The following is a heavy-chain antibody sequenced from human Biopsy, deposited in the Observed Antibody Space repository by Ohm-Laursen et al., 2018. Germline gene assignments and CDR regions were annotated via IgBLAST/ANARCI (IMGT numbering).Heavy chain of an antibody. CDR3: ARAVDYYDPYYYYGLDV. Sequence: SDTLSLTWAVYGGSFSGYYWSWIRQPPGKGLKWIGEINHRGSTNYNPSLKSRVTISVDTSKNQFSLKLRSVTAADTAVYYCARAVDYYDPYYYYGLDVWGQGTTVTVSS. D-gene: IGHD3-16*01. V-gene: IGHV4-34*01. CDR1: GGSFSGYY. CDR2: INHRGST. J-gene: IGHJ6*02.